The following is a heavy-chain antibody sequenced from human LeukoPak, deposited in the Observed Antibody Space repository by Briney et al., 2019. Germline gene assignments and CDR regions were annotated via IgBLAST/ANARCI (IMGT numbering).Heavy chain of an antibody. CDR1: EFVLSTYW. V-gene: IGHV3-7*01. CDR3: ARDSTNSGYGTLAFGI. D-gene: IGHD5-12*01. J-gene: IGHJ3*02. Sequence: PGGSLRLSCTAFEFVLSTYWMIWVRQAPGKGLEWVANIKQDGSVTHYLDSVKGRFTISRDNARNSFYLQMDDLRVEDTAVYYCARDSTNSGYGTLAFGIWGQGTMVTVSS. CDR2: IKQDGSVT.